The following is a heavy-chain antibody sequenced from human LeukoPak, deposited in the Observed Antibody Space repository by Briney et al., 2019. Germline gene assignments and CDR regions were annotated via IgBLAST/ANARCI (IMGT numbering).Heavy chain of an antibody. D-gene: IGHD3-10*01. Sequence: ASVKVSCKASGYTFTGYYMHWVRQAPGQGLEWMGWINPNSGGTNYAQKFQGRVTMTRDTSISTAYMELSRLRSDDTAVYYCARPRMVRGAILAFDIWGQGTMVTVSS. J-gene: IGHJ3*02. CDR3: ARPRMVRGAILAFDI. CDR1: GYTFTGYY. V-gene: IGHV1-2*02. CDR2: INPNSGGT.